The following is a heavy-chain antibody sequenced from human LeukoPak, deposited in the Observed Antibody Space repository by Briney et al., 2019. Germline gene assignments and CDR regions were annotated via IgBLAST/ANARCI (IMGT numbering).Heavy chain of an antibody. CDR1: GFSFSTDW. CDR3: ATSGYSYALNY. V-gene: IGHV3-7*01. J-gene: IGHJ1*01. Sequence: QPGGSLRLSCAASGFSFSTDWMTWVRQAPGKGLEWVANIKGDESEKYYVDPVMGRFTISRDNAKNSLYLQMNSLRAEDTAVYYCATSGYSYALNYWGQGTLVTVSS. CDR2: IKGDESEK. D-gene: IGHD2-2*03.